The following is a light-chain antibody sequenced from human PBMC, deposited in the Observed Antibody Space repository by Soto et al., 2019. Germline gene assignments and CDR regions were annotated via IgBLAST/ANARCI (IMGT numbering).Light chain of an antibody. Sequence: IVLTQSPGTLSLSPGERATLSCRASQTISGSYLAWYQHKPGQAPRLLIHGASTRATGIPDRFSGSGSGTEFTLTISSLQSEDFAVYYCQQYNNWWTFGQGTKVEIK. CDR2: GAS. V-gene: IGKV3D-15*01. CDR3: QQYNNWWT. J-gene: IGKJ1*01. CDR1: QTISGSY.